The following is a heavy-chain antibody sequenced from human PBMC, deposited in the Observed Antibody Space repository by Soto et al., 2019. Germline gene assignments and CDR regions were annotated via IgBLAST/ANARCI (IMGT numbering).Heavy chain of an antibody. Sequence: LRLSCAGSGFTFSGYSMAWVRQAPGRGLEWVASISSRSTNIDYADSVKGRFTISRDNAKNLVSLQMSSLRAEDTALYYCAKFTEPGYTSIWYYFEYWGQGTLVTVSS. D-gene: IGHD2-2*02. CDR2: ISSRSTNI. CDR3: AKFTEPGYTSIWYYFEY. V-gene: IGHV3-21*06. CDR1: GFTFSGYS. J-gene: IGHJ4*02.